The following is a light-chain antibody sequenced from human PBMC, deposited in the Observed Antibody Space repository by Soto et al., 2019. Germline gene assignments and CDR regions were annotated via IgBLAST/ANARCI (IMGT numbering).Light chain of an antibody. V-gene: IGKV1-5*01. CDR1: QSINTW. CDR3: QKYSSFSS. Sequence: DIQMTQSPSTLSASVGDRVSITCRASQSINTWLAWYQQKPGKAPQILIFDGSSLQGGVPSRFSGSGSGTEFTGTISRLQPAEFAVYYWQKYSSFSSFGQGTKVES. CDR2: DGS. J-gene: IGKJ1*01.